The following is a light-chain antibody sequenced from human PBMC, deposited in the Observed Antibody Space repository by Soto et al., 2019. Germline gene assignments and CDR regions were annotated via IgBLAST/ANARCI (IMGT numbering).Light chain of an antibody. CDR1: QTINNW. Sequence: DIQVTQSPSTLSASVGDRVTITCRASQTINNWLAWYQQKPGKAPKLLIYAASSLESGIPSMISGIVSGTVFTLTSSKRHPDDSATYYCQQDSAYPITFGQVTTLEIK. CDR3: QQDSAYPIT. CDR2: AAS. J-gene: IGKJ2*01. V-gene: IGKV1-5*01.